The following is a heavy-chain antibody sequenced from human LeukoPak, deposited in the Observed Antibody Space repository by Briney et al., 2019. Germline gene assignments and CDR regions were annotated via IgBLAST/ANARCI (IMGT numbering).Heavy chain of an antibody. D-gene: IGHD6-13*01. J-gene: IGHJ4*02. Sequence: PGGSLRLSCAVSGLTFSSFAMSWVRQAPGKGLEWVSAISGSGDSTYYADSVKGRFTISRDNSKSTLFLQMNSLRAEDTAVYYCAKDRDYRSSWYTADYWGQGTLVTASS. V-gene: IGHV3-23*01. CDR1: GLTFSSFA. CDR2: ISGSGDST. CDR3: AKDRDYRSSWYTADY.